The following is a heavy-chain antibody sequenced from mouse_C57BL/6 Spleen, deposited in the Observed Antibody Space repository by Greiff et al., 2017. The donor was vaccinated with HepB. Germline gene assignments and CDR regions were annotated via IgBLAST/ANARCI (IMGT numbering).Heavy chain of an antibody. V-gene: IGHV1-39*01. J-gene: IGHJ1*03. CDR3: AREGYDGNGYFDV. CDR2: INPNYGTT. CDR1: GYSFTDYN. Sequence: VHVKQSGPELVKPGASVKISCKASGYSFTDYNMNWLKQSNGKSLEWIGVINPNYGTTSYNQKFKGKATLTVDQSSSTAYMQLNSLTSEDSAVYYCAREGYDGNGYFDVWGTGTTVTVSS. D-gene: IGHD2-3*01.